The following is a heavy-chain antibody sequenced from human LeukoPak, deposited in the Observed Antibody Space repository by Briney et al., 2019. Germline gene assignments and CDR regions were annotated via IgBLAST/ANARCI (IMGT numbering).Heavy chain of an antibody. CDR3: LLSGWTTGDWFDP. CDR1: GGSISSSSYY. D-gene: IGHD6-19*01. V-gene: IGHV4-39*01. J-gene: IGHJ5*02. Sequence: SETLSLTCTVSGGSISSSSYYWGWIRQPPGKGLEWIGSIYYSGSTYYNPSLKSRVTISVDTSKNRFSLKLSSVTAADTAVYYCLLSGWTTGDWFDPWGQGTLVTVSS. CDR2: IYYSGST.